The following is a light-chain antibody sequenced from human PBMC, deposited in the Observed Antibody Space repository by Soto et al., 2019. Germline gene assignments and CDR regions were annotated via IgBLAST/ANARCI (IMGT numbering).Light chain of an antibody. CDR1: QSIDRW. CDR2: KAS. V-gene: IGKV1-5*03. Sequence: DIEMTQSPSTLPASVGDRVTITCRASQSIDRWLAWYQQRPGKATKLLIYKASSLESGVPSRFSGSGSGTEFTLTISSLEPEDFAVYYCQQRSNWPPGITFGQGTRLEIK. CDR3: QQRSNWPPGIT. J-gene: IGKJ5*01.